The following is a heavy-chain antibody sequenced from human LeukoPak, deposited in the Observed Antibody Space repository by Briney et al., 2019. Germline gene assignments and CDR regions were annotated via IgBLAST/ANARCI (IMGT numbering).Heavy chain of an antibody. J-gene: IGHJ4*02. Sequence: GASVKVSCKASGYTFTGYYMHWVRQAPGQGLEWMGWINPNSGGTNYAQKFQGRVTMTRDTSISTAYMELSRLRSDDTAVYYCASSSSWYGYYFGYWGQGTLVTVSS. D-gene: IGHD6-13*01. CDR3: ASSSSWYGYYFGY. V-gene: IGHV1-2*02. CDR1: GYTFTGYY. CDR2: INPNSGGT.